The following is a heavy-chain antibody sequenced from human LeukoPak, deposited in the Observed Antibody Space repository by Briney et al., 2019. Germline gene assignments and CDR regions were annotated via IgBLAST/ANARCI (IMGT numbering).Heavy chain of an antibody. Sequence: ASGTVSCKASGYTFTSNGISWVRQAPGQGLEWMGWISAYNGKTNYAQKLQGRVTMTTDTSTSTAYMELRSLRSDDTTVYYCARVPRTLWFGDLNDNWFDPWGRGTLVTLSS. CDR2: ISAYNGKT. CDR1: GYTFTSNG. CDR3: ARVPRTLWFGDLNDNWFDP. J-gene: IGHJ5*02. D-gene: IGHD3-10*01. V-gene: IGHV1-18*01.